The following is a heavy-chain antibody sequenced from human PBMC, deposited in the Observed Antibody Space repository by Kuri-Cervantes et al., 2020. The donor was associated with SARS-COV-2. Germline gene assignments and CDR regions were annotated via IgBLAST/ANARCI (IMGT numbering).Heavy chain of an antibody. V-gene: IGHV4-4*02. D-gene: IGHD1-26*01. CDR1: GGSISSSNW. Sequence: SETLSLTCAVSGGSISSSNWWSWVRQPPGKGLEWIGEIYHSGSTNYNPSLKSRVTISVDKSKNQFSLKLSSVTAADTAVYYCARDTRTPVVGATQYYGMDVWGQGTTVTVSS. CDR3: ARDTRTPVVGATQYYGMDV. CDR2: IYHSGST. J-gene: IGHJ6*02.